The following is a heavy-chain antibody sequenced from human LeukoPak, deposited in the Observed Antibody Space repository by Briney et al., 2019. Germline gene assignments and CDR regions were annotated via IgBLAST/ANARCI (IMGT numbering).Heavy chain of an antibody. CDR2: IYANGSP. D-gene: IGHD6-13*01. CDR3: ARDAAAAGSFDP. J-gene: IGHJ5*02. Sequence: SETLSLTCIVSGGSISGYYWSWIRQPAGKGLEWIGRIYANGSPNPNPSLKSRVTLSVDMSKNQFSLKLSSVTAADTAVYYCARDAAAAGSFDPWGREPWSPSPQ. V-gene: IGHV4-4*07. CDR1: GGSISGYY.